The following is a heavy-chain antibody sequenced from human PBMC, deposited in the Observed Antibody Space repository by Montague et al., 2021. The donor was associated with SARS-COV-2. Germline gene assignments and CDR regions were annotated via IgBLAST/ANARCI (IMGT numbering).Heavy chain of an antibody. J-gene: IGHJ4*02. V-gene: IGHV3-21*01. CDR1: GFPFSSYS. CDR2: ISSSSSYI. CDR3: ARESAYYYGSGSYFDY. D-gene: IGHD3-10*01. Sequence: PLRLSCAASGFPFSSYSMNWVRQAPGKGLEWVSSISSSSSYIYYADSVKGRFTISRDNAKNSLYLQMNSLRAEDTAVYYCARESAYYYGSGSYFDYWGQGTLVTVSS.